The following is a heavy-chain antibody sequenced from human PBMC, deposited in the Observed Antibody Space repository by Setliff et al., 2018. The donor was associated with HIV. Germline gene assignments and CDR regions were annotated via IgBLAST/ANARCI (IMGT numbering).Heavy chain of an antibody. Sequence: KTSETLSLTCTVSGGSISTYFWSWVRQTPGKGLEWIGYIYYTGSTSYNPSFRSRVTISVDTSKNQFSLKLTSVTATDTAVYYCARDRRDDYYLTAYFDSLGQGTLVTVSS. CDR1: GGSISTYF. CDR2: IYYTGST. D-gene: IGHD1-26*01. V-gene: IGHV4-59*12. CDR3: ARDRRDDYYLTAYFDS. J-gene: IGHJ4*02.